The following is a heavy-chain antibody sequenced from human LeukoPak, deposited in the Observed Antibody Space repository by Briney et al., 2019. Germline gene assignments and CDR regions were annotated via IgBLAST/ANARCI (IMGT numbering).Heavy chain of an antibody. CDR1: GYTFTGYY. J-gene: IGHJ4*02. D-gene: IGHD1-1*01. CDR2: INPNSGGT. CDR3: ARDLLGVQLERQGALGNDY. V-gene: IGHV1-2*02. Sequence: AASVKVSCKASGYTFTGYYMHWVRQAPGQGLEWMGWINPNSGGTNYAQKFQGRVTMTRDTSISTAYMELSRLRSDDTAVYYCARDLLGVQLERQGALGNDYWGQGTLVTVSS.